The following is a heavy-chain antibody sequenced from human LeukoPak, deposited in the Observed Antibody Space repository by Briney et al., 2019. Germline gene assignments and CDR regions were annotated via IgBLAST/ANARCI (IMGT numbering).Heavy chain of an antibody. CDR3: AKDTPGLNNWFDP. D-gene: IGHD6-25*01. V-gene: IGHV3-23*01. CDR2: ISGSGGST. CDR1: GFTVSSNY. Sequence: GGSLRLSCAASGFTVSSNYMSWVRQAPGKGLEWVSAISGSGGSTYYADSVKGRFTISRDNSKNTLYLQMNSLRAEDTAVYYCAKDTPGLNNWFDPWGQGTLVTVSS. J-gene: IGHJ5*02.